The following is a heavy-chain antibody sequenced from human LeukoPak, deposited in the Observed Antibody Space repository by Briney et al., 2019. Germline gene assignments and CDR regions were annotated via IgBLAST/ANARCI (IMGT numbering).Heavy chain of an antibody. D-gene: IGHD6-13*01. CDR1: GFTFSSYA. J-gene: IGHJ5*02. V-gene: IGHV3-23*01. Sequence: GGSLRLSCAASGFTFSSYAMSWVRQAPGRGLEWVSAISGSGGSTYYADSVKGRFTISRDNSKNTLYLQMNSLRAEDTAVYYCAKAWGAAGPLNWFDPWGQGTLVTVSS. CDR2: ISGSGGST. CDR3: AKAWGAAGPLNWFDP.